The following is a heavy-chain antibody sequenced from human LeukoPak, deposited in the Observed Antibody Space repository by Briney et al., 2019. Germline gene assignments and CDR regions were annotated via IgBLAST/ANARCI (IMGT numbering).Heavy chain of an antibody. CDR1: GFTFSRFG. CDR3: AKETYYYDSSGYPGN. Sequence: PGRSLRLSCAASGFTFSRFGMHWVRQAPGKGLEWVAVISYDGSNKYYTDSVKGRFTISRDNSKNTLYLQMNSLRAEDTAVYYCAKETYYYDSSGYPGNWGQGTLVTVSS. J-gene: IGHJ4*02. D-gene: IGHD3-22*01. V-gene: IGHV3-30*18. CDR2: ISYDGSNK.